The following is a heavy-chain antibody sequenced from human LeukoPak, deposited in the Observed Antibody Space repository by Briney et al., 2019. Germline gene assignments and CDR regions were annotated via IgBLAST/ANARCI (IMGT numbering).Heavy chain of an antibody. V-gene: IGHV4-4*07. Sequence: SETLSLTCTVSGGSISSYYWSWIRQPAGKGLEWIGRIYSSGSTNYNPSFKSRVSMSVDMSRNQFSLKVSSVTAADTAVYYCARRHSYYYYGMDVWGQGTTVTVSS. J-gene: IGHJ6*02. CDR2: IYSSGST. CDR3: ARRHSYYYYGMDV. CDR1: GGSISSYY.